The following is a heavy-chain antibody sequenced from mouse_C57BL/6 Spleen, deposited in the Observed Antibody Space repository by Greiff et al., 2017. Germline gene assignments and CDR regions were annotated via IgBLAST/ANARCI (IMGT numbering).Heavy chain of an antibody. J-gene: IGHJ4*01. CDR1: GYAFSSSW. CDR3: ARGGDPYAMDY. CDR2: IYPGDGDT. V-gene: IGHV1-82*01. Sequence: VKLQESGPELVKPGASVKISCKASGYAFSSSWMNWVKQRPGKGLEWIGRIYPGDGDTNYNGKFKGKATLTADKSSSTAYMQLSSLTSEDSAVYFCARGGDPYAMDYWGQGTSVTVSS.